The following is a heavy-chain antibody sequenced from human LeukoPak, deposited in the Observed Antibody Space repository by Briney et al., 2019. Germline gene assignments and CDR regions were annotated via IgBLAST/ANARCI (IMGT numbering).Heavy chain of an antibody. D-gene: IGHD1-26*01. V-gene: IGHV4-34*03. CDR1: GGSFSGYY. J-gene: IGHJ6*03. CDR2: INHSGST. Sequence: SETLSLTCAVYGGSFSGYYWSWIRQPPGKGLEWIGEINHSGSTNYNPSLKSRVTISVDTSKNQFSLKLTSVTAADTAVYYCSGSYLYYYYYYMNVWGKGTTVTISS. CDR3: SGSYLYYYYYYMNV.